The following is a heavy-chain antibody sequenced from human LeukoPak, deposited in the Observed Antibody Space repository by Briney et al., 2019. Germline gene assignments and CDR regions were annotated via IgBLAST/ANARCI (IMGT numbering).Heavy chain of an antibody. J-gene: IGHJ4*02. CDR2: ISSSSSYI. CDR1: GFTFSSYS. CDR3: ARDRAPPESPFDY. Sequence: GGSLRLSCAASGFTFSSYSMNWVRQAPGKGLEWVSSISSSSSYIYYADSVKGRFTISRDNATNSLYLQMYSLRAEDTAVYYCARDRAPPESPFDYWGQGTLVTVSS. V-gene: IGHV3-21*01.